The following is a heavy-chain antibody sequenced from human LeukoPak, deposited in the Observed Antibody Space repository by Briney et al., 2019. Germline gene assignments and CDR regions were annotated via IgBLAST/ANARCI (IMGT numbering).Heavy chain of an antibody. D-gene: IGHD2-15*01. Sequence: GGTLRLSCAASGFTFSSHGMNWVSQAPGKGLEWVSGISLSVDSTYYADSVQGRFTISRDNSKNTLHLQMNGLRAEDTAVYYCARDISYIGLDHWGQGTLVTVSS. V-gene: IGHV3-23*01. CDR1: GFTFSSHG. J-gene: IGHJ4*02. CDR2: ISLSVDST. CDR3: ARDISYIGLDH.